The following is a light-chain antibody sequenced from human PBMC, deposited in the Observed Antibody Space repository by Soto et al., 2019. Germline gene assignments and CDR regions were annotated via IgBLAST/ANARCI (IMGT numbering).Light chain of an antibody. V-gene: IGLV2-14*01. CDR2: EVT. Sequence: QSALTQPASVSGSPGQSITISCTGSSSDVGGYNYVSWYQHHPGKAPKLIIFEVTNRPSGVSNRFSGSKSGNTASLTISGLQAEDEADYYRSSLTSSSTRGVFGTGTKLTVL. J-gene: IGLJ1*01. CDR3: SSLTSSSTRGV. CDR1: SSDVGGYNY.